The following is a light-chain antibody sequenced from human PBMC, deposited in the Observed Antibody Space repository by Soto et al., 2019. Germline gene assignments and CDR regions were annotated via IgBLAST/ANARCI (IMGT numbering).Light chain of an antibody. CDR2: SAS. CDR3: QQSYNTPWT. Sequence: DIQMTQSPSSLSASVGDRVSITCRASQTITSYLNWYQQTPGRAPKLLIYSASTLQSGVPSRFTGSGSGTDFTLTITSLQPEDVATYYCQQSYNTPWTFGQGTKVEVK. V-gene: IGKV1-39*01. CDR1: QTITSY. J-gene: IGKJ1*01.